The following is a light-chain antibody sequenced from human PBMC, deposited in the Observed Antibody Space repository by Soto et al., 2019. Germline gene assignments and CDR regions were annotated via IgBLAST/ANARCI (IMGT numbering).Light chain of an antibody. CDR1: SIDVGAYNY. CDR2: DVS. CDR3: SSYTGSSTAYV. Sequence: QSALTQPASVSGSPGQSITISCTGTSIDVGAYNYVSWYQQHPGKAPKLMIYDVSYRPSGVSDRFSGSKSGNTASLTISGIQAEDEGVYYCSSYTGSSTAYVFGNGTKLTVL. V-gene: IGLV2-14*03. J-gene: IGLJ1*01.